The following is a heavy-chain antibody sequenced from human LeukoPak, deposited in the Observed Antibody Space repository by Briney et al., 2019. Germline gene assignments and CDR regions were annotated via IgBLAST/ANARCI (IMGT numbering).Heavy chain of an antibody. CDR3: ARENRYCSSTSCPFDY. J-gene: IGHJ4*02. CDR2: IIPIFGTA. CDR1: GGTFSSYA. D-gene: IGHD2-2*01. Sequence: SVKVSCKASGGTFSSYAISWVRQAPGQGLEWMGGIIPIFGTANYAQKFQGRVTITADKSTSTAYMELRSLRSDDTAVYYCARENRYCSSTSCPFDYWGQGTLVTVSS. V-gene: IGHV1-69*06.